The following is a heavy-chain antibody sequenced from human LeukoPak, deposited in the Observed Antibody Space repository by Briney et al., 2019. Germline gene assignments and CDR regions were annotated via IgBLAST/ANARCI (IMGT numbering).Heavy chain of an antibody. CDR1: GFTFSSYA. V-gene: IGHV3-30-3*01. J-gene: IGHJ6*02. CDR3: ARGSPRFYYYGMDV. CDR2: ISYDGSNK. Sequence: GGSLRLSCAASGFTFSSYAMHWVRQAPGKGLEWVAVISYDGSNKYYADSVKGRFTISRDNSKNTLYLQMNSLRAEDTAVYYCARGSPRFYYYGMDVWGQGTTVTVSS.